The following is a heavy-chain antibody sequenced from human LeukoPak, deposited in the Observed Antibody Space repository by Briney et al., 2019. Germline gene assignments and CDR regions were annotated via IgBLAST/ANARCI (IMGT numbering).Heavy chain of an antibody. D-gene: IGHD3-22*01. CDR3: ARKNYYDTSGRFDC. CDR1: GYTFTGYY. J-gene: IGHJ4*02. V-gene: IGHV1-2*02. CDR2: INPNSGGT. Sequence: ASVKVSCKASGYTFTGYYMHWVRQAPGPGLELMGWINPNSGGTNYAQKFQGRVTMTRDTSISTAYMEVRSDDTAVYYCARKNYYDTSGRFDCWGQGTLVTVSS.